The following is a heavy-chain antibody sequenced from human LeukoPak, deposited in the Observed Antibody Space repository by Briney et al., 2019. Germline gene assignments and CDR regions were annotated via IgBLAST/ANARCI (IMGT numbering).Heavy chain of an antibody. CDR2: IYSTGIT. Sequence: SETLSLTCTVSGGAIKSYYWNWIRQPAGKGLEWIGRIYSTGITNYNPSLKSRVTMSVDSSKNQFSLKLRSVTAADTAVYHCARDRDWNYWFDPWGRGIPVLVSS. CDR1: GGAIKSYY. J-gene: IGHJ5*02. V-gene: IGHV4-4*07. CDR3: ARDRDWNYWFDP. D-gene: IGHD1-7*01.